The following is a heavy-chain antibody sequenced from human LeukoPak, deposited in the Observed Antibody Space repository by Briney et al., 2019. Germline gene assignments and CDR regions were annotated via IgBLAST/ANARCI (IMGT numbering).Heavy chain of an antibody. D-gene: IGHD3-22*01. Sequence: GGSLRLSCAASGFTFSSYGMHWVRQFPGKDLEWVAGISWNSVNRDYGDSVKGRFTISRDNAKGSLYLQMNSLKLEDTALYYCAKSTWQYHYDGQIDQWGQGTLVTVS. V-gene: IGHV3-9*01. J-gene: IGHJ4*02. CDR3: AKSTWQYHYDGQIDQ. CDR1: GFTFSSYG. CDR2: ISWNSVNR.